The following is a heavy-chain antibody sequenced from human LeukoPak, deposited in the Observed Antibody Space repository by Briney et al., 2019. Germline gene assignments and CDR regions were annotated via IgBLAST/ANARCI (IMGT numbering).Heavy chain of an antibody. D-gene: IGHD6-6*01. CDR3: AGLAARGVTNAFDI. Sequence: KPSETLSLTCTVSGGSISSYCWSWIRQPPGKGLEWIGYIYYSGSTNYNPSLKSRVTISVDTSKNQFSLKLSSVTAADTAVYYCAGLAARGVTNAFDIWGQGTMVTVSS. CDR1: GGSISSYC. CDR2: IYYSGST. J-gene: IGHJ3*02. V-gene: IGHV4-59*01.